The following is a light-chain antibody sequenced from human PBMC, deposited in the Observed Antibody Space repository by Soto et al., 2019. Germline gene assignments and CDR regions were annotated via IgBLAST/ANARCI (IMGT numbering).Light chain of an antibody. CDR1: QSVNNY. CDR3: QQRGNWPPIT. J-gene: IGKJ5*01. CDR2: DAS. Sequence: EIVLTQSPATLSLSPGERATLSCRSSQSVNNYLACYQQKPGQAPRLLIYDASNRASDIPARFSGSGSGTDFTLTISSLEPEDFAVYYCQQRGNWPPITFGQGTRLEIK. V-gene: IGKV3-11*01.